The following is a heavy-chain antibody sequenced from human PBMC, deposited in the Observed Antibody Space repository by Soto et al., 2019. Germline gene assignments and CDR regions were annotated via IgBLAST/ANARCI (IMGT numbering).Heavy chain of an antibody. CDR2: IYYSGST. CDR1: GGSISGYY. J-gene: IGHJ4*02. Sequence: SETLSLTCTVSGGSISGYYWTWVRQPPGKGLEWIGYIYYSGSTNYNPSPKSRVTISVDTPKNQFSLKLSSVTAADTAVYYCARHVVTTVWWYGDYFFDYWGQGTLVTVSS. CDR3: ARHVVTTVWWYGDYFFDY. D-gene: IGHD4-17*01. V-gene: IGHV4-59*01.